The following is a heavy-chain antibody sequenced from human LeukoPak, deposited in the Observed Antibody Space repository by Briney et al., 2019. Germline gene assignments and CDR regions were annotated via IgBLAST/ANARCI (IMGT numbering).Heavy chain of an antibody. V-gene: IGHV3-33*08. J-gene: IGHJ4*02. CDR2: IWYDGSNK. D-gene: IGHD2-21*02. CDR3: ARDRLEAVTDDDYFDY. Sequence: GGSLRLSCAASGFTFSSYAMHWVRQAPGKGPEWVALIWYDGSNKYYGDSVKGRFTISRDNSKNTVYLQMNSLRAEDTAVYYCARDRLEAVTDDDYFDYWGQGTLVTVSS. CDR1: GFTFSSYA.